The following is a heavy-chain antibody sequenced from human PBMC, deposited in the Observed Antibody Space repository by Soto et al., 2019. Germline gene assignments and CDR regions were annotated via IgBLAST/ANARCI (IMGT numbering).Heavy chain of an antibody. V-gene: IGHV3-21*01. J-gene: IGHJ6*02. CDR1: GFTFSSYS. D-gene: IGHD2-2*01. Sequence: WGSLRLSCAASGFTFSSYSMNWVRQAPWKWLEWVSSISSSSSYIDYADSVKVRFTISRDNAKNSLYLQMNSLRAEDTAVYYCENLVVVPAAISYYYYGMDVWGQGTKVTVS. CDR3: ENLVVVPAAISYYYYGMDV. CDR2: ISSSSSYI.